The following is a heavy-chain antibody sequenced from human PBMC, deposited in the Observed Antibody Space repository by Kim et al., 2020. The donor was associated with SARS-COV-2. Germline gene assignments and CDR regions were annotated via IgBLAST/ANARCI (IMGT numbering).Heavy chain of an antibody. CDR3: AKDGNKWLYISDWFDP. D-gene: IGHD3-22*01. J-gene: IGHJ5*02. Sequence: SVKGRFTISRDNAKNSLYLQMNSLRAEDTALYYCAKDGNKWLYISDWFDPWGQGTLVTVSS. V-gene: IGHV3-9*01.